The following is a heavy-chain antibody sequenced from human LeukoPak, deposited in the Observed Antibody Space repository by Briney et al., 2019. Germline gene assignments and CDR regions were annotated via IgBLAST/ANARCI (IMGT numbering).Heavy chain of an antibody. D-gene: IGHD2-15*01. Sequence: SETLSLTCIVSGGSISSYYWSWIRQPAGKGLEWIGRIYTSGSTNYNPSLKSRVTMSVDTSKNQFSLKLSSVTAADTAVYYCVRVGYYCSGGSCYYFDYWGQGTLVTVSS. V-gene: IGHV4-4*07. J-gene: IGHJ4*02. CDR1: GGSISSYY. CDR2: IYTSGST. CDR3: VRVGYYCSGGSCYYFDY.